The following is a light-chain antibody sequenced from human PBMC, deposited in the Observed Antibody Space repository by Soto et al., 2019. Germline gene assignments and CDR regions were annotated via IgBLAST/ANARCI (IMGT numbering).Light chain of an antibody. J-gene: IGKJ5*01. V-gene: IGKV1-5*01. Sequence: DIEMTQSPSTLSASVGDRVTITCGASQSISRWLALYQQKPRKAPQALIYDASSLKSGVPSRFSGNGSGTEFTLTISSLQPDDFATYYCQQYNTSSTFGQGTRLEIK. CDR3: QQYNTSST. CDR1: QSISRW. CDR2: DAS.